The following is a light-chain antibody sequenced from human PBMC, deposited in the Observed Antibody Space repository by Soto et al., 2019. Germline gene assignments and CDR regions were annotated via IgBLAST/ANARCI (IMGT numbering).Light chain of an antibody. Sequence: PGEGATLSCRASQSVSSNLAWYQQKPGQAPRLLIYGASNRASGVPDRFSGSGSGTDFTLTISRLEPEDFAVYHCQQYGSSPTTFAQGTKVDIK. V-gene: IGKV3-20*01. CDR2: GAS. J-gene: IGKJ1*01. CDR1: QSVSSN. CDR3: QQYGSSPTT.